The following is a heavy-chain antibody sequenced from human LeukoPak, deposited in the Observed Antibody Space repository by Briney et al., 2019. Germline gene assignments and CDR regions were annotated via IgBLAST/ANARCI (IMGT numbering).Heavy chain of an antibody. CDR1: GYNLIELS. J-gene: IGHJ4*02. V-gene: IGHV1-24*01. CDR2: FDPEDGET. Sequence: GASVKVSCKVSGYNLIELSMHWVRQTPGKGLEWMGGFDPEDGETIYAQELQGRVIMTGDTYTDTAYMELSSLRSEDTAVYYCATDLVGSAVALYWGRGTLVTVSS. CDR3: ATDLVGSAVALY. D-gene: IGHD6-19*01.